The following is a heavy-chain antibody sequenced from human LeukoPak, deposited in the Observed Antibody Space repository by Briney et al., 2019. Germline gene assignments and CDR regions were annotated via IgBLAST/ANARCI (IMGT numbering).Heavy chain of an antibody. J-gene: IGHJ3*02. CDR3: ARDHAYAFDI. Sequence: GGSLRLSCAASGFTFSRYWMTWVRQAPGKGLEWISYIGSAIYYADSVKGRFTISRDNAKNSLYLQMNSLRAEDTAVYYCARDHAYAFDIWGQGTLVTVSS. D-gene: IGHD2-2*01. CDR2: IGSAI. CDR1: GFTFSRYW. V-gene: IGHV3-48*01.